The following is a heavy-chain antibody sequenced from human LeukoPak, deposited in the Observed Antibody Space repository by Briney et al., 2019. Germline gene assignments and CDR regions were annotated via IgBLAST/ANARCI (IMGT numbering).Heavy chain of an antibody. Sequence: SETLSLTCTVSGGSISSSSYYWGWIRQPPGKGLEWIGSIYYSGSTYYNPSLKSRVTISVDTSKNQFSLKLSSVTAADTAVYYCARVGYCSSTSCQKGGYYYMDVRGKGTTVTVSS. CDR2: IYYSGST. D-gene: IGHD2-2*01. CDR1: GGSISSSSYY. CDR3: ARVGYCSSTSCQKGGYYYMDV. J-gene: IGHJ6*03. V-gene: IGHV4-39*07.